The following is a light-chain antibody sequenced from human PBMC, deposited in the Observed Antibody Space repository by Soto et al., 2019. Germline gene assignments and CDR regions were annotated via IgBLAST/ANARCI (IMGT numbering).Light chain of an antibody. J-gene: IGKJ4*01. V-gene: IGKV3D-15*01. Sequence: EIVMTQSPSTLSVSPGERATLSCRASQSVGSDLAWYQQKPGQAPRLVIYDIFSRETGVPTRISGSGSGTEFTLTISSLQSEDFAVYYCQQYNSWPLTFGGGTKVDIK. CDR1: QSVGSD. CDR2: DIF. CDR3: QQYNSWPLT.